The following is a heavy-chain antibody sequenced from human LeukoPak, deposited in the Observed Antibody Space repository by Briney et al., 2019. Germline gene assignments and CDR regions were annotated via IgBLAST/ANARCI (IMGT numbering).Heavy chain of an antibody. D-gene: IGHD1-26*01. V-gene: IGHV1-46*01. J-gene: IGHJ3*02. CDR3: ARALVGAPRPNDAFDI. Sequence: ASVKVSCKASGYIFMKYYMHWGRQAPGQGLEWMGIINPSGGSTSYAQKFQGRVTMTRDTSTSTVYMELSSLRSEDTAVYYCARALVGAPRPNDAFDIWGQGTMVTVSS. CDR2: INPSGGST. CDR1: GYIFMKYY.